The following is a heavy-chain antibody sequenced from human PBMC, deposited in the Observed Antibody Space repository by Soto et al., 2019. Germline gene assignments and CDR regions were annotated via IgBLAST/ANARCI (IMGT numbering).Heavy chain of an antibody. Sequence: GASVKVSCKVSGYTLTELSMHWVRQAPGKGLEWMGGFDPEDGETIYAQKFQGRVTMTEDTSTDTAYMELSSLRSEDTAVYYCATGVIQLELRSSQSSDYWGQGTLVTVSP. V-gene: IGHV1-24*01. CDR1: GYTLTELS. CDR2: FDPEDGET. D-gene: IGHD1-7*01. J-gene: IGHJ4*02. CDR3: ATGVIQLELRSSQSSDY.